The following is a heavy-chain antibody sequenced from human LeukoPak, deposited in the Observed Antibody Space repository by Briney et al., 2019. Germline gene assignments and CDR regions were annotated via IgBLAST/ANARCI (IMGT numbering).Heavy chain of an antibody. CDR3: ARDRSVVGDSSGYYNDAFDI. V-gene: IGHV7-4-1*02. CDR1: GYTFTSYA. D-gene: IGHD3-22*01. J-gene: IGHJ3*02. Sequence: ASVKVSCKASGYTFTSYAMNWVRQAPGQGLEWMGWINTNTGNPTYAQGFTGRFVFSLDTSVSTAYLQISSLKAEDTAVYYCARDRSVVGDSSGYYNDAFDIWGQGTMVTVSS. CDR2: INTNTGNP.